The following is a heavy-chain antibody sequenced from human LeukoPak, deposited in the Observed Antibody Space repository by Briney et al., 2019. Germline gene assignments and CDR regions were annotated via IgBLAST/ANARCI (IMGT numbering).Heavy chain of an antibody. CDR1: GFTFSSYA. V-gene: IGHV3-30*04. Sequence: PGGSLRLSCAASGFTFSSYAMHWVRQAPGKGLEWVAVISYDGSNKYYADSVKGRFTISRDNSKNTLYLQMNSLRAEDTAVYYCVRVPPRQLVGDYWGQGTLVTVSS. CDR2: ISYDGSNK. D-gene: IGHD6-13*01. J-gene: IGHJ4*02. CDR3: VRVPPRQLVGDY.